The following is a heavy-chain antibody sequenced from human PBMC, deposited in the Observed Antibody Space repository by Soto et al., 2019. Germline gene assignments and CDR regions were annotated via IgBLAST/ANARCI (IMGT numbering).Heavy chain of an antibody. Sequence: SETLSLTCTVSGGSISSYYWSWIRQPPGKGLDWIGEINHSGSTNYNPSLKSRVTISVDASKNDFSLKVTSATVADTAIYYCARLGGYCDGTGCYGYYALDVWGHGTTVTVSS. CDR1: GGSISSYY. V-gene: IGHV4-34*01. CDR2: INHSGST. D-gene: IGHD2-15*01. CDR3: ARLGGYCDGTGCYGYYALDV. J-gene: IGHJ6*02.